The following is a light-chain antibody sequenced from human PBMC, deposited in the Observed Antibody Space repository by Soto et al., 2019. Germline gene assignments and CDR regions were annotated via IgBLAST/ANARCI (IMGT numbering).Light chain of an antibody. V-gene: IGLV1-44*01. CDR2: TNT. J-gene: IGLJ2*01. CDR1: SSNIGSNT. CDR3: AAWDDSLHHVV. Sequence: QSVLTQPPSASGTPGQRVSISCSGSSSNIGSNTVTWYQQLPGTAPKLLIYTNTQRPSGVPDRFSASKSGTSASLAISGLQSEDEAVYSCAAWDDSLHHVVFGGGTKLTVL.